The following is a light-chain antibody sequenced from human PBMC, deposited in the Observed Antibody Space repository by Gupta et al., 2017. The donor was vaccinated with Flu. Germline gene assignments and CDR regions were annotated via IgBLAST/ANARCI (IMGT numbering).Light chain of an antibody. CDR3: SSYTSSTARV. CDR1: SSDIAYNY. J-gene: IGLJ1*01. V-gene: IGLV2-14*04. Sequence: GTSSDIAYNYVAWHQQCPVEAPNLLSYDVSIRPSGISNRFSGSKFGNTASLTISGLQVEDEGDYFCSSYTSSTARVFGTGTKVTVL. CDR2: DVS.